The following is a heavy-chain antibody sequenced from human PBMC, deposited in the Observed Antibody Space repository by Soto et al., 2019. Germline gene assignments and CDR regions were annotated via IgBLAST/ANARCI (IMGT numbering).Heavy chain of an antibody. CDR2: IKPSTGGA. J-gene: IGHJ6*02. Sequence: QVQLVESGAEVKKPGASVKVSCRAFGYTFTDYYLHWVRQAPGQGLDWMGWIKPSTGGASYAEKFQAGVIMTSDTSMNTVYMEMSNLTSDDTALYFCARGAPSHYYFYALDVWGLGTPVTVSS. CDR1: GYTFTDYY. D-gene: IGHD1-26*01. V-gene: IGHV1-2*02. CDR3: ARGAPSHYYFYALDV.